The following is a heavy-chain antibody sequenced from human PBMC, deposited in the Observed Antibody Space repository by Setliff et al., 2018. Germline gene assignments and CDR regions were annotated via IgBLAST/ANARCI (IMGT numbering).Heavy chain of an antibody. D-gene: IGHD3-10*01. V-gene: IGHV5-51*01. CDR2: IYPGDSIT. CDR3: ARHPYYYGSGTYLDNNNRWFDP. CDR1: GYSFSTCW. J-gene: IGHJ5*02. Sequence: GESLTISCKGSGYSFSTCWIGWVRQMPGKGLEWMGIIYPGDSITRYSPSFQGQVTISVDKSINTAYLQWSSLRASDTAIYYCARHPYYYGSGTYLDNNNRWFDPWGQGTQVTVSS.